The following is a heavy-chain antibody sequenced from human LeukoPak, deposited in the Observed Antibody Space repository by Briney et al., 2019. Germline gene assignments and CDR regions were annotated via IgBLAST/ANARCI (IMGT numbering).Heavy chain of an antibody. J-gene: IGHJ4*02. CDR3: AKLPGVPKPYHYGSGSYYYFDY. CDR1: GFTFDDYA. CDR2: ISWNSGSI. V-gene: IGHV3-9*01. D-gene: IGHD3-10*01. Sequence: GGSLRLSCAASGFTFDDYAMHWVRQAPGKGLEWVSGISWNSGSIGYADSVKGRFTISRDNAKNSLYLQMNSLRAEDTALYYCAKLPGVPKPYHYGSGSYYYFDYWGQGTLVTVSS.